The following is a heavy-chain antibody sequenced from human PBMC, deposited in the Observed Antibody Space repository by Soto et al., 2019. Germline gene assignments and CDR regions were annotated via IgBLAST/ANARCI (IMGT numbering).Heavy chain of an antibody. Sequence: QVQLVESGGGVVQPGGSLRLSCAASGFTFSSYSMHWVRQAPGKGLEWVAAMSFDGNSKYFADSVKGRFTISRDNSKNTLSLQMNSLGADDSAVYYCARGRSVIDHDDFEYWGQGTLVTVSS. CDR1: GFTFSSYS. J-gene: IGHJ4*02. V-gene: IGHV3-30-3*01. CDR2: MSFDGNSK. CDR3: ARGRSVIDHDDFEY. D-gene: IGHD2-21*01.